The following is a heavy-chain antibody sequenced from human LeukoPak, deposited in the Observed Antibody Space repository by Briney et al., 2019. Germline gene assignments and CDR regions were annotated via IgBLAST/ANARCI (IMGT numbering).Heavy chain of an antibody. CDR2: INPDSGGT. V-gene: IGHV1-2*02. CDR1: GYSFTDYY. Sequence: GASVKVSYKASGYSFTDYYMHWVRQAPGQGLESMGWINPDSGGTNYPQKFQGRVTMTRDTSISTAYMELSRLRSDDTAVYYCARGGHYYSYSMAVWPREPTVTVSS. CDR3: ARGGHYYSYSMAV. J-gene: IGHJ6*03.